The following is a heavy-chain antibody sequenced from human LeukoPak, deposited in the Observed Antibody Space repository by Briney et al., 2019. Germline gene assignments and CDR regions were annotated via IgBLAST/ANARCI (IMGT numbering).Heavy chain of an antibody. D-gene: IGHD6-19*01. Sequence: SETLSLTCTVSSGSINNYYWSWIRQAPGKGLEWIGYVYYSGSTNYNPSLKSRVAISVDTSKNQFSLKLTSVTAADTAVYYCARMDRGGWFDFGYWGQGTPVTVSS. CDR3: ARMDRGGWFDFGY. V-gene: IGHV4-59*01. CDR2: VYYSGST. J-gene: IGHJ4*02. CDR1: SGSINNYY.